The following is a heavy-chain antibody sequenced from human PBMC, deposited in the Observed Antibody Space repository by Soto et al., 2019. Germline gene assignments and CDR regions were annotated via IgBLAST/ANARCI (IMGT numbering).Heavy chain of an antibody. V-gene: IGHV3-21*01. J-gene: IGHJ4*02. D-gene: IGHD3-10*01. CDR3: ARDRDYDSGPYHFDF. CDR2: ISRNSGFV. CDR1: GFIFSDYS. Sequence: NPGGSLRLSCAASGFIFSDYSINWVRHAPGKGLEWVSCISRNSGFVHYADSVKGRFTISRDNAKNTLFLQMDSLRADDTAVYYCARDRDYDSGPYHFDFWGQGTLVTVSS.